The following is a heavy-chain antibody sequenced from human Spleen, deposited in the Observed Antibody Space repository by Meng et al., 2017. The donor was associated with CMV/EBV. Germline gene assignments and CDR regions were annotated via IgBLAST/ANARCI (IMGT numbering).Heavy chain of an antibody. Sequence: LGLSCAASGFSVSSNYMSWVRQAPGKGLEWVSVIYSGGSTYYAESVKGRFTISRDNSKNTLYLQMNSLRAEDTAVYYCASVWGYVPYWGQGILVTVSS. CDR1: GFSVSSNY. D-gene: IGHD7-27*01. CDR2: IYSGGST. J-gene: IGHJ4*02. V-gene: IGHV3-53*01. CDR3: ASVWGYVPY.